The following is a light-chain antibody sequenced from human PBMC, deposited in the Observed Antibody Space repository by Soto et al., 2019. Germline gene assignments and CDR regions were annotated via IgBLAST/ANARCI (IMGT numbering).Light chain of an antibody. V-gene: IGKV3-20*01. CDR3: QQYGSSPYT. Sequence: EIVLTQSPGTLSLSPGERAILSCRASQSISSSYLAWYQQKLGQAPRLLIYGASSRATGITDRFSGSGSGTDFPLTISRLEPEDFAMYYCQQYGSSPYTFGQGTKLEIK. CDR2: GAS. CDR1: QSISSSY. J-gene: IGKJ2*01.